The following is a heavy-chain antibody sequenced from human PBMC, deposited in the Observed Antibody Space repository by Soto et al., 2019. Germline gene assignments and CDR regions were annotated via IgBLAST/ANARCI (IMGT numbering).Heavy chain of an antibody. CDR3: AKSILAATIGPYAMDV. J-gene: IGHJ6*02. V-gene: IGHV3-30*18. CDR2: ISNDGSNV. Sequence: QVQLVESGGGVVQPGASLRVSCAASGFDFNSYAMHWVRQAPGKGLAWMGVISNDGSNVYYADFVKGRFTISRDRSKNTLFLQGDRLRGDDTGTYYCAKSILAATIGPYAMDVWGQGTTVTFSS. CDR1: GFDFNSYA. D-gene: IGHD6-13*01.